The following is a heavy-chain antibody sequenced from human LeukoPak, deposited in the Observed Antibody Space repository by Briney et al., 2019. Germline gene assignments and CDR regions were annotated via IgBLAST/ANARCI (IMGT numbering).Heavy chain of an antibody. CDR1: GFTSRSYG. V-gene: IGHV3-33*01. CDR2: LWYDGTNK. Sequence: PGRSLCCSCAASGFTSRSYGRHWVRQAPGKGLEWVAVLWYDGTNKYYVDSVKGRFTISRDNSKNTQYLQMNSLRAEDTAIYYCVRDLGRYTHAHYFLYWAEKPRDTVSS. CDR3: VRDLGRYTHAHYFLY. J-gene: IGHJ4*02. D-gene: IGHD2-2*02.